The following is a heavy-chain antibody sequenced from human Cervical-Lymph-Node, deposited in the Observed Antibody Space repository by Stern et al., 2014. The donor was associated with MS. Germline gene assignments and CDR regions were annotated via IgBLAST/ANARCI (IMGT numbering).Heavy chain of an antibody. Sequence: EVQLEESGGGLVQPGGSLRLSCAASGLTFSSSWMAWVRQAPGKGLEWVASIKEDGSEEYYVDSVKGRFAISRDNAKNSLYLQINSLRTEDTAVYFCARDRGHNSFDYWGQGTVVTVSS. CDR1: GLTFSSSW. CDR2: IKEDGSEE. D-gene: IGHD2/OR15-2a*01. CDR3: ARDRGHNSFDY. J-gene: IGHJ4*02. V-gene: IGHV3-7*01.